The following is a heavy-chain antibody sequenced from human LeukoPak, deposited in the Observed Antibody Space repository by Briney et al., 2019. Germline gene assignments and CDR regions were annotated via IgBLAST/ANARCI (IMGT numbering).Heavy chain of an antibody. CDR2: INPSGGST. D-gene: IGHD3-9*01. CDR3: ARVNYDILTGAPSNDY. CDR1: GYTFTSYY. J-gene: IGHJ4*02. Sequence: GASVKVSCKASGYTFTSYYMHWVRQAPGQGLEWMGIINPSGGSTSYAQKFQGRVTMTRDTSTSTVYMELSSLRSDDTAVYYCARVNYDILTGAPSNDYWGQGTLVTVSS. V-gene: IGHV1-46*01.